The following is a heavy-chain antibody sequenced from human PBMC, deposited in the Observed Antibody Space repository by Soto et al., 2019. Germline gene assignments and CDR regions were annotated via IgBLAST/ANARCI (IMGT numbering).Heavy chain of an antibody. CDR3: TRDEGGSYDSWFHP. D-gene: IGHD1-26*01. J-gene: IGHJ5*02. Sequence: EVQVVESGGGLVKPGGSLTLSCNFTFSMYSMNWVRQAPGKGLEWVASISSGAAYIKYADSVQGRFTISRDNAKNSVSLQMSSLRVEDTAVYFCTRDEGGSYDSWFHPWGQGTQVTVSA. CDR2: ISSGAAYI. V-gene: IGHV3-21*01. CDR1: TFSMYS.